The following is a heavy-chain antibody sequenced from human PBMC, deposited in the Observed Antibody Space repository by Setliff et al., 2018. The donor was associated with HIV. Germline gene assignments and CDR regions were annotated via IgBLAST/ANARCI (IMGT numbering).Heavy chain of an antibody. J-gene: IGHJ4*02. V-gene: IGHV3-74*01. Sequence: GGSLRLSCAASGFTFSSYWMHWVRQVPGKGLMWVSRINGDGTTKRYAESVQGRFIISRDNAKNTVYLEMNSLRADDTAVYYCARRSVRMVRGLGFDYWGQGTLVTVSS. CDR3: ARRSVRMVRGLGFDY. CDR2: INGDGTTK. CDR1: GFTFSSYW. D-gene: IGHD3-10*01.